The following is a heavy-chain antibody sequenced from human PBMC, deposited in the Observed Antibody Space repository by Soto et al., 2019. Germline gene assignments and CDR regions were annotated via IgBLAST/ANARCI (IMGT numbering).Heavy chain of an antibody. J-gene: IGHJ3*02. V-gene: IGHV1-8*02. CDR1: GYTFTSYG. Sequence: ASVKVSCKASGYTFTSYGINWVRQATGQGLEWMGWMNPNSGNTGYAQKFQGRVTMTRNTSISTAYMELSSLRSEDTAVYYCARVGYCSGGSCYSFAFDIWGQGTMVTVSS. CDR3: ARVGYCSGGSCYSFAFDI. CDR2: MNPNSGNT. D-gene: IGHD2-15*01.